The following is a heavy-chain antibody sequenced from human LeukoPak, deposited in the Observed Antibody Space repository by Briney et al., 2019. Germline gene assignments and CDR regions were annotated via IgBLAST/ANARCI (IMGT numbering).Heavy chain of an antibody. CDR1: GFTFSSYA. CDR2: ISYDGSNK. CDR3: ARVGRGHYDSSALGYYFDY. V-gene: IGHV3-30*04. J-gene: IGHJ4*02. D-gene: IGHD3-22*01. Sequence: GGSLRLSCAASGFTFSSYAMHWVRQAPGKGLEWVAVISYDGSNKYYADSVKGRFTISRDNSKNTLYPQMNSLRAEDTAVYYCARVGRGHYDSSALGYYFDYWGQGTLVTVSS.